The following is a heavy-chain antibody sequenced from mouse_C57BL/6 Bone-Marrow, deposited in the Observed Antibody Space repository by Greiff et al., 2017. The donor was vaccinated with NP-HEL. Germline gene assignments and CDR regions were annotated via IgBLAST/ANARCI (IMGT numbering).Heavy chain of an antibody. Sequence: VQLKESGPGLVKPSQSLSLTCSVTGYSITSGYYWNWIRQFPGNKLEWMGYISYDGSNNYNPSLKNRIPITRDTSKNQFFLKLNSVTTEDTATYYCARKTAQATGAMDYWGQGTSVTVSS. CDR1: GYSITSGYY. V-gene: IGHV3-6*01. D-gene: IGHD3-2*02. CDR2: ISYDGSN. CDR3: ARKTAQATGAMDY. J-gene: IGHJ4*01.